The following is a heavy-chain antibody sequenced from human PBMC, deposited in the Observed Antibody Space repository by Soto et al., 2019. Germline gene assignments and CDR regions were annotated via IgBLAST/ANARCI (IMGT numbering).Heavy chain of an antibody. J-gene: IGHJ6*02. CDR2: IWYDGSNK. CDR3: ARDPQRLTMVRGQYYYGMDV. CDR1: GFSFSSFA. V-gene: IGHV3-33*01. Sequence: QVQLVESGGGVVQPGRSLRLSCAASGFSFSSFAMHWVRQAPGKGLEWVAVIWYDGSNKKYADSVKGRFTTSRDNSKNTLFLQMNSLTAEDTAVYYCARDPQRLTMVRGQYYYGMDVWGQGTTVTVSS. D-gene: IGHD3-10*01.